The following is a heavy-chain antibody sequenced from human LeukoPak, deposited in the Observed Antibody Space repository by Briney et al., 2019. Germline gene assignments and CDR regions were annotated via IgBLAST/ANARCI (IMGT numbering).Heavy chain of an antibody. J-gene: IGHJ6*02. D-gene: IGHD6-19*01. Sequence: GGSLRLSCAASGFTFSSYAMHWVRQAPGKGLEWVAVISYDGSNKYYADSVKGRFTISRDNSKNTLYQQMNSLRAEDTAVYYCARGGIVVAGTRYYYYGMDVWGQGTTVTVSS. CDR3: ARGGIVVAGTRYYYYGMDV. CDR2: ISYDGSNK. CDR1: GFTFSSYA. V-gene: IGHV3-30*04.